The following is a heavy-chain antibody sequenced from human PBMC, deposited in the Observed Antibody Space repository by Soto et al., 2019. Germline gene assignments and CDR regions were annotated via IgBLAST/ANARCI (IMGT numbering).Heavy chain of an antibody. CDR1: GGSISSYY. V-gene: IGHV4-59*08. Sequence: LSLTCTVSGGSISSYYWSWIRQPPGKGLEWIGYIYYSGSTNYNPSLKSRVTISVDTSKNQFSLKLSSVTAADTAVYYCARHPHDYGDYPREFDYWGQGTLVTVSS. CDR3: ARHPHDYGDYPREFDY. CDR2: IYYSGST. D-gene: IGHD4-17*01. J-gene: IGHJ4*02.